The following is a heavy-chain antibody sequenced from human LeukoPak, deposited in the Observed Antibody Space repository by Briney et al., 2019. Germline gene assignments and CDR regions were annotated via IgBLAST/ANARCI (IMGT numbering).Heavy chain of an antibody. CDR1: GFTFSSFG. CDR3: ARCGGDTCYSRPPDY. D-gene: IGHD2-15*01. CDR2: ITDNGRST. V-gene: IGHV3-23*01. J-gene: IGHJ4*02. Sequence: GGSLRLSCAASGFTFSSFGMSWVRQAPGKGLEWVSAITDNGRSTYYTDPVKGRFTISRDDSENTLFLQMNSLRGEDTAIYYCARCGGDTCYSRPPDYWGQGVLVSVSS.